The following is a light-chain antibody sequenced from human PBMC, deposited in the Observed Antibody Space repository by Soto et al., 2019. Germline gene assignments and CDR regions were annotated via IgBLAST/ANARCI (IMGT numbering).Light chain of an antibody. CDR3: SSYTSGSTLYI. J-gene: IGLJ1*01. V-gene: IGLV2-14*01. CDR1: SSDVGSYNY. Sequence: ALTQPASVSGSPGQSITISCTGASSDVGSYNYVSWYQHHPGKAPRLMIYASSNRPSGVSHRFSGSRSGNTASLTISGLQAEDEADYYCSSYTSGSTLYIFGTGTKVTVL. CDR2: ASS.